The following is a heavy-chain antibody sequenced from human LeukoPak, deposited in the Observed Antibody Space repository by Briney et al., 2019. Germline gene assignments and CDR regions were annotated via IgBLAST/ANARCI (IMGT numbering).Heavy chain of an antibody. D-gene: IGHD3-9*01. J-gene: IGHJ4*02. Sequence: GGSLRLSCAASGFTVSSNYMSWGLQAPGKGLECVSGIYSGGSAYYADSVKGRFTISRDNSKNTLHLQINSLRAEDTAVYYCARTGGYFDWFFLYFDYWGQGTLVTVSS. CDR1: GFTVSSNY. CDR2: IYSGGSA. CDR3: ARTGGYFDWFFLYFDY. V-gene: IGHV3-66*01.